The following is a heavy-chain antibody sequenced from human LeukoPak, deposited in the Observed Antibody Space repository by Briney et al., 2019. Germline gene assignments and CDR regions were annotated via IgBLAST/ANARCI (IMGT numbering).Heavy chain of an antibody. CDR1: GYTFTSYY. D-gene: IGHD3-3*01. CDR3: AREKYDDAFDI. CDR2: INPSGGSA. V-gene: IGHV1-46*01. J-gene: IGHJ3*02. Sequence: GASVKVSCKASGYTFTSYYMHWVRQAPGQGLEWMGIINPSGGSASYAQKFQGRVTMTRDMSTSTVYMELSSLRSEDTAVYYCAREKYDDAFDIWGQGTMVTVSS.